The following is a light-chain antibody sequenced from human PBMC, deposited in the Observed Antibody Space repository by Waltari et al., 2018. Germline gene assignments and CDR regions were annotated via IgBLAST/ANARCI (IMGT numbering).Light chain of an antibody. CDR2: HAS. J-gene: IGKJ1*01. Sequence: DIQMTQSPSTLSASVGDRVTITCRASQTISTWLAWYQQRPGKAPKLLIYHASTLETGVPSRFSGSGVWTQFTLTISGLQPDDFATYYCQHYNTDSRPFGQGTKVEIK. CDR3: QHYNTDSRP. CDR1: QTISTW. V-gene: IGKV1-5*03.